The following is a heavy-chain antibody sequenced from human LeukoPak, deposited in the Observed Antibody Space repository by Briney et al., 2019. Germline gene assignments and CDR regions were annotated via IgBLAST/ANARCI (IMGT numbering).Heavy chain of an antibody. CDR1: GYTFTGYY. J-gene: IGHJ4*02. Sequence: ASVKVSCKASGYTFTGYYMHWVRQAPGQGLEWMGWINPNSGGTNYAQKFQGRVTMTRDTSISTAYMELSRLGSDDTAVYYCARVSNWNYYFDYWGQGTLVTVSS. V-gene: IGHV1-2*02. CDR3: ARVSNWNYYFDY. CDR2: INPNSGGT. D-gene: IGHD1-7*01.